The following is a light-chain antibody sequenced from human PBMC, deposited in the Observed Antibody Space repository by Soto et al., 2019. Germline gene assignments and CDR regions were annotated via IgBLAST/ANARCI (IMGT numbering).Light chain of an antibody. CDR2: EVS. V-gene: IGLV2-8*01. CDR1: SSDVGGYNY. Sequence: QSALTQPPSASGSPGQSVTISCTGTSSDVGGYNYVSWYQQHPGKAPKLMIYEVSKRPSGVPDRFSGSKSGNTASLTVSGLQAEDEADYYSSSYAGNLYVFGTGTKVTVL. J-gene: IGLJ1*01. CDR3: SSYAGNLYV.